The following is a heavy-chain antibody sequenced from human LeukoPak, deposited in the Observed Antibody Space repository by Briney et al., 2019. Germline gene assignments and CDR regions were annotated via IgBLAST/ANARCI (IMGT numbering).Heavy chain of an antibody. CDR3: ARDLYYYDSSGSFDY. D-gene: IGHD3-22*01. Sequence: SETLSLTCTVSGGSISSSSYYWGWIRQPPGKGLEWIGSIYYSGSTYYNPTLKSRVTISVDTSKNQFSLKLSSVTAADTAVYYCARDLYYYDSSGSFDYWGQGTLVTVSS. J-gene: IGHJ4*02. CDR2: IYYSGST. CDR1: GGSISSSSYY. V-gene: IGHV4-39*07.